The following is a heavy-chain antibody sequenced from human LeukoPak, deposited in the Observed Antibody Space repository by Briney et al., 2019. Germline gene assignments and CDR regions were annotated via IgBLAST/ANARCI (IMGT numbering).Heavy chain of an antibody. Sequence: PSETLSLTCAVYGGSFSGYYWSWIRQPPGKGLEWIGEINHSGSTNYNPSLKSRVTISVDTSKNQFSLKLSSVTAADTAVYYCARFTMVRGVMLSPNFDYWGQGTLVTVSS. CDR2: INHSGST. D-gene: IGHD3-10*01. CDR1: GGSFSGYY. J-gene: IGHJ4*02. CDR3: ARFTMVRGVMLSPNFDY. V-gene: IGHV4-34*01.